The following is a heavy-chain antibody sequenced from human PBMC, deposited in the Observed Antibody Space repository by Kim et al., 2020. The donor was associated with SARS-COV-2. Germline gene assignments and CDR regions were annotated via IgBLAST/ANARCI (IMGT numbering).Heavy chain of an antibody. Sequence: ASVKVSCKASGYTFTSYAMHWVRQAPGQRLEWMGWINAGNGNTKYSQKFQGRVTITRDTSASTAYMELSSLRSEDTAVYYCARDAGGLMYSSSWYRTPYYYYMDVWGKGTTVTVSS. J-gene: IGHJ6*03. CDR1: GYTFTSYA. CDR2: INAGNGNT. D-gene: IGHD6-13*01. CDR3: ARDAGGLMYSSSWYRTPYYYYMDV. V-gene: IGHV1-3*01.